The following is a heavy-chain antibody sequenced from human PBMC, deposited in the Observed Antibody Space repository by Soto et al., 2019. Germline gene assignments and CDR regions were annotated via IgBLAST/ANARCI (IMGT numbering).Heavy chain of an antibody. J-gene: IGHJ4*02. D-gene: IGHD3-3*01. CDR2: IYYSGGT. CDR3: ARGITIFGVVPDY. V-gene: IGHV4-61*01. CDR1: GGSVSSGSYY. Sequence: QVQLQESGPGLVKPSETLSLTCTVSGGSVSSGSYYWSWIRQPPGKGLEWIGYIYYSGGTNYNPSLKSRVTISVDTSKNQFSLKLSSVTAADTAVYYCARGITIFGVVPDYWGQGTLVTVSS.